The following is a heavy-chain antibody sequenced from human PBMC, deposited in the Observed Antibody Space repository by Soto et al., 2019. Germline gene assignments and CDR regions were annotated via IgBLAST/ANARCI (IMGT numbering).Heavy chain of an antibody. J-gene: IGHJ4*02. Sequence: SETLSLTCTVSGGSISSYYWSWIRQPPGKGLEWIGYIYYSGSTNYNPSLKSRVTISVDTSKNQFSLKLSSVTAADTAVYYCARRLDYGSGSYHFDYWGQGTLVTVSS. V-gene: IGHV4-59*08. CDR1: GGSISSYY. CDR3: ARRLDYGSGSYHFDY. CDR2: IYYSGST. D-gene: IGHD3-10*01.